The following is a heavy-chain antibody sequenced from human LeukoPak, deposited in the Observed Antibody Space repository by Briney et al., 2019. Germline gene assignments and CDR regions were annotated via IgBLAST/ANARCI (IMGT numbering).Heavy chain of an antibody. D-gene: IGHD5/OR15-5a*01. Sequence: ASVKVSCKVSGYTLTELSMHWVRQAPGKGLEWMGGFDPEDGETIYAQKFQGRVTMTEDTSTDTAYMELSSLRSGDTGVYYCARSPPLYSVYQLMPPQETNSYYLDVWGKGTAVTVSS. CDR2: FDPEDGET. CDR1: GYTLTELS. CDR3: ARSPPLYSVYQLMPPQETNSYYLDV. J-gene: IGHJ6*03. V-gene: IGHV1-24*01.